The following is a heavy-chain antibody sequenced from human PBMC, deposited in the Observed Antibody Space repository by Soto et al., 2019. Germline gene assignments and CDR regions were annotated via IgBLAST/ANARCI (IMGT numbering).Heavy chain of an antibody. CDR3: ARSPSSFQYYFDY. D-gene: IGHD3-16*02. J-gene: IGHJ4*02. CDR1: GLTFSSYA. Sequence: EVQLVESGGGLVQPGGSLRLSCAASGLTFSSYAMHWVRQAPGKGLEYVSAISSNGGSTYYANSVKGRFTISRDNSKNTLYLQMGSLRAEDMAVYYCARSPSSFQYYFDYWGQGTLVTVSS. CDR2: ISSNGGST. V-gene: IGHV3-64*01.